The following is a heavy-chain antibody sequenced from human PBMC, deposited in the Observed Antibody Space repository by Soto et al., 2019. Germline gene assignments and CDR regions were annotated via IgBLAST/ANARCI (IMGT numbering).Heavy chain of an antibody. D-gene: IGHD6-6*01. CDR2: INPSGGST. J-gene: IGHJ6*02. CDR1: GYTFTSYY. Sequence: RASVKVSCKASGYTFTSYYMHWVRQAPGQGLEWMGIINPSGGSTSYAQKFQGRVTMTRDTSTSTVYMELSSLRSEDTAVYYCARDSYVGGIAARAYYYYGMDVWGQGTTVTVSS. CDR3: ARDSYVGGIAARAYYYYGMDV. V-gene: IGHV1-46*01.